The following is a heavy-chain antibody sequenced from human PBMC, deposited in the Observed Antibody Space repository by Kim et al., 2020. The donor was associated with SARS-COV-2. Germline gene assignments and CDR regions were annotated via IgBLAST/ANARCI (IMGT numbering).Heavy chain of an antibody. CDR1: GGTFSSYA. Sequence: SVKVSCKASGGTFSSYAISWVRQAPGQGLEWMGGIIPIFGTANYAQKFQGRVTITADESTSTAYMELSSLRSEDTAVYYCARALRIGVAVAGTVDYWGQGTLVTVSS. J-gene: IGHJ4*02. CDR2: IIPIFGTA. D-gene: IGHD6-19*01. V-gene: IGHV1-69*13. CDR3: ARALRIGVAVAGTVDY.